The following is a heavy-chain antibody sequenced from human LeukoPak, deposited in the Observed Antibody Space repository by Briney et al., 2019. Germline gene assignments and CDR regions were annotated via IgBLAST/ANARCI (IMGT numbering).Heavy chain of an antibody. CDR2: INHSGST. V-gene: IGHV4-34*09. CDR1: GGSFSGYY. Sequence: PSETLSLTCAVYGGSFSGYYWSWIRQPPGKGLEWIGEINHSGSTNYNPSLKSRLTISLDTSKNQFSLRLSSVSAADAAVYFCAVGPHHYFDSWGQGTLVTVSS. CDR3: AVGPHHYFDS. J-gene: IGHJ4*02.